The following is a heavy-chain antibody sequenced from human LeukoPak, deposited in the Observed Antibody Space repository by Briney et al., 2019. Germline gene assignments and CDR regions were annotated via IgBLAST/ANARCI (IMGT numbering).Heavy chain of an antibody. CDR2: IRHDGSKK. CDR1: GFTFSSDG. V-gene: IGHV3-30*02. Sequence: PGGSLRLSCAASGFTFSSDGMDWVRQAPGKGLEWVAFIRHDGSKKYYAESVKGRFTTSRDNSKNTLDLQMNSLRPEDTAVYYCAKSGDGYRFDYWGQGTLVTVSS. J-gene: IGHJ4*02. CDR3: AKSGDGYRFDY. D-gene: IGHD5-24*01.